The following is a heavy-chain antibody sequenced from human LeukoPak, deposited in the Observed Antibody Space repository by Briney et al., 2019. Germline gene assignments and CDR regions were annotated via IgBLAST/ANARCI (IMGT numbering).Heavy chain of an antibody. CDR1: GFSLSSYN. CDR3: AELGITMIGGV. J-gene: IGHJ6*04. CDR2: ISSSGSTI. Sequence: GGSLRLSCVASGFSLSSYNMNWVRQAPGKGLEWVSYISSSGSTIYYADSVKGRFTISRDNAKNSLYLQMNSLRAEDTAVYYCAELGITMIGGVWGKGTTVTISS. V-gene: IGHV3-48*03. D-gene: IGHD3-10*02.